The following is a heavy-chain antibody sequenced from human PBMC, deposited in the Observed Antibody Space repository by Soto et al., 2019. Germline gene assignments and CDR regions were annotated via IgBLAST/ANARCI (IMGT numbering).Heavy chain of an antibody. J-gene: IGHJ6*02. V-gene: IGHV3-13*01. CDR3: ARAEFGDDVERRRTYYYYGMDV. CDR1: GFTFSSYD. D-gene: IGHD3-16*01. CDR2: IGTAGDT. Sequence: GGSLRLSCAASGFTFSSYDMDWVCQATGKGLEWVSAIGTAGDTYYPGSVKGRFTISRENAKNSLYLQMNSLRAEDTAVYYCARAEFGDDVERRRTYYYYGMDVWGQGTTVTVSS.